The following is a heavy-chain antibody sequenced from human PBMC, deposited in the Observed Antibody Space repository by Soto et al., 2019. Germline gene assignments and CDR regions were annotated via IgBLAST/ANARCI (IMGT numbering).Heavy chain of an antibody. Sequence: QVQLVQSGAEEKKPGASVKVSCKASGYTFSSYAMDWVRQAPGQRLEWMGWINAGNGNTKYSQKFQGRVTISRDTSASTAYMELSSLRSEDTAVYYCARDLGWLPFDYWGQGTLVTVSS. V-gene: IGHV1-3*05. CDR2: INAGNGNT. J-gene: IGHJ4*02. CDR3: ARDLGWLPFDY. D-gene: IGHD5-12*01. CDR1: GYTFSSYA.